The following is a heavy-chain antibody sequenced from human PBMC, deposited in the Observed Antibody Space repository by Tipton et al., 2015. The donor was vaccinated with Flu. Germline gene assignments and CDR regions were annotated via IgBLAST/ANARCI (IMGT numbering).Heavy chain of an antibody. CDR1: GFIFSNYA. V-gene: IGHV3-23*01. D-gene: IGHD3-3*01. J-gene: IGHJ4*02. CDR3: TKGLSFTRFLEWSPVDH. CDR2: IGGSGGRT. Sequence: SLRLSCAASGFIFSNYAMSWVRQTPGKGLEWVSAIGGSGGRTYYADSVKGRFTISRDNSENTLYLQMDSLRAEDTALYYCTKGLSFTRFLEWSPVDHWGQGTLVTVSS.